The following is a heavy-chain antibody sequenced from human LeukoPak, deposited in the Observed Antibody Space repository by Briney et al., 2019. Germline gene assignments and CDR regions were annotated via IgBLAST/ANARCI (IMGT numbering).Heavy chain of an antibody. CDR3: ASAPGGLGGYTYGLGSWAFDI. Sequence: PSETLSLTCTVSGGSISSNNYYWGCIRQPPGKGLEWIGSIYYTGSTYYNPSLKSRVTISVDTSKSQFSLKLSSVTAADTALYYCASAPGGLGGYTYGLGSWAFDIWGQGTMVTVSS. D-gene: IGHD5-18*01. J-gene: IGHJ3*02. V-gene: IGHV4-39*07. CDR1: GGSISSNNYY. CDR2: IYYTGST.